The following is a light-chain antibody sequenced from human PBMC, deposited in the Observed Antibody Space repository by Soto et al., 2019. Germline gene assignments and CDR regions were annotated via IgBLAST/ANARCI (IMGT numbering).Light chain of an antibody. Sequence: NFMLTQPHSVSESPGKTVTISCTGSSGSIASNYVQWYQQRPGSAPTTVMYEDNQRPSGVPDRFSGSIDSSSNSASLTISGLKTEDEADYYCQSYGSNNLPVFGGGTQLTVL. CDR3: QSYGSNNLPV. J-gene: IGLJ7*01. CDR2: EDN. CDR1: SGSIASNY. V-gene: IGLV6-57*02.